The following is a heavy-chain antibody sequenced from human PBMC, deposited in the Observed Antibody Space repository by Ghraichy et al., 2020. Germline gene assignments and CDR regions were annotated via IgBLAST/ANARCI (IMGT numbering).Heavy chain of an antibody. V-gene: IGHV4-59*08. J-gene: IGHJ6*02. D-gene: IGHD5-18*01. CDR2: VHYTGGT. Sequence: ETLSLMCSVSGGSIRPHYWSWIRQSPGKGLEWIGYVHYTGGTDYDPSLKSRVTISLDTSKNQFSLTLTSVTAADTAVYYCARRGRGYSLYYYGLDVWGRGNTVTVSS. CDR3: ARRGRGYSLYYYGLDV. CDR1: GGSIRPHY.